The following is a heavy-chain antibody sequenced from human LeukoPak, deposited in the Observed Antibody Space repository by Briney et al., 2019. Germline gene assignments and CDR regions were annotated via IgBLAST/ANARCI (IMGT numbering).Heavy chain of an antibody. D-gene: IGHD1-26*01. CDR1: GFTFSSYE. CDR2: IRYDGSNK. CDR3: AKDLLLDY. Sequence: GGSLRLSCAASGFTFSSYEMNWVRQAPGKGLEWVAFIRYDGSNKYYADSVKGRFTISRDNSKNTLYLQMNSLRAEDTAVYYCAKDLLLDYWGQGTLVTVSS. J-gene: IGHJ4*02. V-gene: IGHV3-30*02.